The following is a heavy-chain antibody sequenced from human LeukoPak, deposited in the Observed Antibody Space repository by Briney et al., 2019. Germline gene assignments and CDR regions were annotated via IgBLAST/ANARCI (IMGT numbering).Heavy chain of an antibody. CDR2: IWYDGSNK. CDR1: GFTFRTYG. V-gene: IGHV3-33*01. J-gene: IGHJ4*02. D-gene: IGHD3-22*01. CDR3: ARGNYDSSGYSDY. Sequence: GRSLRLSCAASGFTFRTYGMHWVRQAPGKGLEWVAVIWYDGSNKYYADSVKGRFTISRDNSKNTLYLQMNSLRAEDTAVYYCARGNYDSSGYSDYWGQGTLVTVSS.